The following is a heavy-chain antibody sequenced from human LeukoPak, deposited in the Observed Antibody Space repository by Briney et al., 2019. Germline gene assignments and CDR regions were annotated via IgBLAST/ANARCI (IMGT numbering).Heavy chain of an antibody. J-gene: IGHJ6*02. D-gene: IGHD2-15*01. CDR1: EYTFTSYY. Sequence: ASVKVSCKASEYTFTSYYMHWVRQAPGQGLEWMGIINPSGGSTSYAQKFQGRVTMTRDTSTSTVYMELSSLRSEDTAVYYCARSWVVAPPSSGMDVWGQGTTVTVSS. CDR2: INPSGGST. V-gene: IGHV1-46*01. CDR3: ARSWVVAPPSSGMDV.